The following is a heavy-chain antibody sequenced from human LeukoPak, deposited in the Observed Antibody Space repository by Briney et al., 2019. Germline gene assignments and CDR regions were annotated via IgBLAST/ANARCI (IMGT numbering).Heavy chain of an antibody. CDR3: AREEEYYDFWSGYSN. V-gene: IGHV3-7*01. J-gene: IGHJ4*02. Sequence: GGALRVSCAASGFTFSSYWMSWVRQAPGKGLEGVANIKQDGSEKYYVDSVKGRFTISRDNAKNSLYLQMNSLRAEDTAVYYCAREEEYYDFWSGYSNWGQGTLVTVSS. CDR1: GFTFSSYW. CDR2: IKQDGSEK. D-gene: IGHD3-3*01.